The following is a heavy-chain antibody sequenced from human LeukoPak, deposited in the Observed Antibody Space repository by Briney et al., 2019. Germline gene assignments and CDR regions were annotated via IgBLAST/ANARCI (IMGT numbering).Heavy chain of an antibody. CDR1: GFTFDDYA. CDR2: ISESGDAT. V-gene: IGHV3-23*01. Sequence: PGRSLRLSCAASGFTFDDYAMHWVRQAPGKGLEWLSGISESGDATFNIDSVKGRFTISRDNSKNTLYLQMDSLRAEDTAVYYCAKDPEFWGQGILVTVSS. D-gene: IGHD3-10*01. CDR3: AKDPEF. J-gene: IGHJ4*02.